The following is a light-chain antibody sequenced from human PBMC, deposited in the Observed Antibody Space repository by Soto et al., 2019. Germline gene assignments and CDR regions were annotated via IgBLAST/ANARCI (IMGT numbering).Light chain of an antibody. V-gene: IGKV3-20*01. Sequence: EIVLKQSPDTLSMSPVERATLSCRASQSVKNNYLAWYQQKPGQPPRFLIYDASSRATGIPDRFSGSGSGTDFTLTISRLEPEDFAVYYCQQYGSTPLTFGGGTKVDIK. CDR2: DAS. J-gene: IGKJ4*01. CDR1: QSVKNNY. CDR3: QQYGSTPLT.